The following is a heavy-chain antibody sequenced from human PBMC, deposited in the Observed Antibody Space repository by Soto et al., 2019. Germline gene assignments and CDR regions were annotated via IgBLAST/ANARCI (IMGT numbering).Heavy chain of an antibody. D-gene: IGHD3-10*01. CDR3: ARVGGYYYYYYMDV. CDR2: IYYSGST. V-gene: IGHV4-31*03. J-gene: IGHJ6*03. CDR1: GGSISSGGYY. Sequence: TSETLSLTCTVSGGSISSGGYYWSWIRQHPGKGLEWIGYIYYSGSTYYNPSLKSRVTISVDTSKNQFSLKLSSVTAADTAVYYCARVGGYYYYYYMDVWGKGTTVTVS.